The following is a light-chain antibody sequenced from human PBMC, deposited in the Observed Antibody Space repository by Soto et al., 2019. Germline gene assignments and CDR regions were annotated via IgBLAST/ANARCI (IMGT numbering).Light chain of an antibody. CDR2: DVS. V-gene: IGLV2-11*01. J-gene: IGLJ2*01. CDR1: SSDVVIYNY. CDR3: CSYVGSYVL. Sequence: SALTQPRSVSGSPGQSVTISCTGTSSDVVIYNYVSWYQHHPGKAPKPMIYDVSKRPSGVPERFSGSKSGNTASLTISGLQAEDEADYYCCSYVGSYVLFGGGTQLTVL.